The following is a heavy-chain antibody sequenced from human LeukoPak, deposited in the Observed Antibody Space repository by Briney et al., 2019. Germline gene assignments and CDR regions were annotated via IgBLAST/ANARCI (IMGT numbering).Heavy chain of an antibody. J-gene: IGHJ3*02. CDR1: GGTFSSYA. D-gene: IGHD1-20*01. V-gene: IGHV1-69*06. Sequence: GASVKVSCKASGGTFSSYAISWVRQAPGQGLEWMGGIIPIFGTANYAQKFRGRVTITADKSTRTAYMELSSLRSEDTAVYYCARESFSLTGTTGFGAFDIWGQGTMVTVSS. CDR3: ARESFSLTGTTGFGAFDI. CDR2: IIPIFGTA.